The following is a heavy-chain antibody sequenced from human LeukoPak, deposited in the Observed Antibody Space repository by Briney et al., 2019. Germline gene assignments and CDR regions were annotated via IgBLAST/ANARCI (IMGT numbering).Heavy chain of an antibody. CDR3: ARGGGDFWSAYYSGYYFDY. J-gene: IGHJ4*02. V-gene: IGHV3-7*01. D-gene: IGHD3-3*01. CDR1: GFIFTNYW. Sequence: GGSLRLSCAASGFIFTNYWMSWVRQAPGKGLEWVANIKQDGSEKYHVDSVKGRFTISRDNAKSPLYLQMNSLRAEDTAVYYCARGGGDFWSAYYSGYYFDYWGQGTLVTVSS. CDR2: IKQDGSEK.